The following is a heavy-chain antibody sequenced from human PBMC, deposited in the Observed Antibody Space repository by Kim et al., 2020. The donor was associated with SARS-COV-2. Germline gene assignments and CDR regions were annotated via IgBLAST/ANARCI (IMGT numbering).Heavy chain of an antibody. D-gene: IGHD3-9*01. CDR3: AKDPAYDILSGYYDY. J-gene: IGHJ4*02. V-gene: IGHV3-11*01. Sequence: ADSVKGRCTMSRDNAKNSLFLEMSSLTAEDTAVYYCAKDPAYDILSGYYDYWGRGTLVTVSS.